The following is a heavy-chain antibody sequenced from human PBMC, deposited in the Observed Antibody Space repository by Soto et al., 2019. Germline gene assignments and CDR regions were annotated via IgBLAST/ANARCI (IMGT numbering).Heavy chain of an antibody. D-gene: IGHD3-9*01. J-gene: IGHJ6*02. CDR1: GDTFTGYY. V-gene: IGHV1-2*04. CDR2: INPNSGGT. CDR3: ARGGDILTGYAPIYYYYGMEV. Sequence: ASVKVSCKASGDTFTGYYMHWVRQAPGQGLEWMGWINPNSGGTNYAQKFQGWVTMTRDTSISTAYMELSRLRSDDTAVYYCARGGDILTGYAPIYYYYGMEVWGQGTTVTISS.